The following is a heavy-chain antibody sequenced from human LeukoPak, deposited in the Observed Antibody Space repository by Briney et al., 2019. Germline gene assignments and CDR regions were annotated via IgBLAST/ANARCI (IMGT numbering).Heavy chain of an antibody. D-gene: IGHD2-2*01. CDR1: GGSISSYY. V-gene: IGHV4-59*01. Sequence: SETLSLTCTVSGGSISSYYWSWIRQPPGKGLEWLGYIYYSGSTNYNPSLKSRVTISVDTSKNQFSLKLSSVTAADTAVYYCAREVVVPAASWFDPWGQGTLVTVSS. CDR2: IYYSGST. J-gene: IGHJ5*02. CDR3: AREVVVPAASWFDP.